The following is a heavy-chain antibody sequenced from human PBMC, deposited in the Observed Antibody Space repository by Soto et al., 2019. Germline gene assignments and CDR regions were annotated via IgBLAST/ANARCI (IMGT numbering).Heavy chain of an antibody. J-gene: IGHJ4*02. Sequence: QVQLVQSGAEVKKPGASVKVSCKASGYTFTSYAMHWVRQAPGQRLEWMGWINAGNGNTKYSQKFQGRVTITRDTAASTVYMELSSMRSEDTAVYYCARARIAVAGTSRYYFDYWGQGTLVTVSS. V-gene: IGHV1-3*01. CDR3: ARARIAVAGTSRYYFDY. CDR2: INAGNGNT. CDR1: GYTFTSYA. D-gene: IGHD6-19*01.